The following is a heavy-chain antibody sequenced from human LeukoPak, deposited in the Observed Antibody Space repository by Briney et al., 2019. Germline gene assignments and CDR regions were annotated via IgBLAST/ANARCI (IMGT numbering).Heavy chain of an antibody. CDR1: GGSISSYY. V-gene: IGHV4-4*07. D-gene: IGHD1-1*01. Sequence: SETLSLTCTVSGGSISSYYWSWIRQPARKGLEWIGRIYISGSTNYNPSLKSRVTMSVDTSKNQFSLKLSSVTAADTAVYYCARDRGTWNDDGFDYWGQGTLVTVSS. J-gene: IGHJ4*02. CDR2: IYISGST. CDR3: ARDRGTWNDDGFDY.